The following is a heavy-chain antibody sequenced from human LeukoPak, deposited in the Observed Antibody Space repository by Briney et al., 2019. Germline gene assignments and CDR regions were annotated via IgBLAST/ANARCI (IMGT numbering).Heavy chain of an antibody. Sequence: ASVKVSCKASGYTFTSYGISWVRQAPGQGLEWMGWISAYNGNTNYAQKLQGRVTMTTDTSTSTAYMEPRSLRSDDTAVYYCARSRSSGYYYDDAFDIWGQGTMVTVSS. CDR3: ARSRSSGYYYDDAFDI. J-gene: IGHJ3*02. D-gene: IGHD3-22*01. CDR1: GYTFTSYG. CDR2: ISAYNGNT. V-gene: IGHV1-18*01.